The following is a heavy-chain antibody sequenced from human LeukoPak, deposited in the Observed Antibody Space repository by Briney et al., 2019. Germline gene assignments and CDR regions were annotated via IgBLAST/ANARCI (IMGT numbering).Heavy chain of an antibody. J-gene: IGHJ3*02. CDR2: ISSSSSTI. CDR1: GFTFSSYS. D-gene: IGHD3-3*01. Sequence: GGSLRLSCAASGFTFSSYSMNWVRQAPGKGLEWVSYISSSSSTIYYADSVKGRFTISRDNAKNSLYLQMNSLRAEDTAVYYCASLYDFWSDDAFDIWGQGTMVTVSS. V-gene: IGHV3-48*01. CDR3: ASLYDFWSDDAFDI.